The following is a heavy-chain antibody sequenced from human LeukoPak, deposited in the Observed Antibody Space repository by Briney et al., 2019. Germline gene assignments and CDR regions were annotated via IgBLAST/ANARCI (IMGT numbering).Heavy chain of an antibody. D-gene: IGHD1-26*01. CDR3: AHRDVGGSGIYPYFDY. V-gene: IGHV2-5*02. Sequence: SGPTLVNPTQTLTLTCTFSGFSLTTTGVGVGWIRQPPRKALEWLALIYWDDDKRYSPSLRSRLTITKDTSKNQVVLTMTNLDPVDTATYYCAHRDVGGSGIYPYFDYWGQGALVTVSS. CDR2: IYWDDDK. CDR1: GFSLTTTGVG. J-gene: IGHJ4*02.